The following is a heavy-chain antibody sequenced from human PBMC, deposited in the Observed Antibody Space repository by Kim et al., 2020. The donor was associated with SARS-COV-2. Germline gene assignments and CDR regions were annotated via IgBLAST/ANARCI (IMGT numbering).Heavy chain of an antibody. J-gene: IGHJ3*02. CDR3: ARAEPFYCGGDCYCAFDI. Sequence: KGRFTISRDNSKNTLYLQRSSLRAEDTAVYYCARAEPFYCGGDCYCAFDIWGQGTMVTVSS. D-gene: IGHD2-21*02. V-gene: IGHV3-66*01.